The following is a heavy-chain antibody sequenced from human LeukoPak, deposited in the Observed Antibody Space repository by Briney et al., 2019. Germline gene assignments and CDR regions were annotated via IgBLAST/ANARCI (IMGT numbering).Heavy chain of an antibody. CDR2: ISYDGSNK. Sequence: PGGSLRLSCAASGFTFSSYGMHWVRQAPGKGLEWVAVISYDGSNKYYADSVKGRFTISRDNSKNTLYLQMNSLRSEDTAVYYCARAVVHHFDYWGQGTLVTVSS. D-gene: IGHD2-15*01. CDR3: ARAVVHHFDY. CDR1: GFTFSSYG. V-gene: IGHV3-30*03. J-gene: IGHJ4*02.